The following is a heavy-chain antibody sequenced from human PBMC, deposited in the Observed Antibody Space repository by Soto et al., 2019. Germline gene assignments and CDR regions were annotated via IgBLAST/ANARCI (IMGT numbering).Heavy chain of an antibody. CDR2: TRNKANGYTT. V-gene: IGHV3-72*01. J-gene: IGHJ6*02. Sequence: GGSLRLSCAASGFTFSDHYMEWVRQAPGKGLEWVGRTRNKANGYTTEYAASVKGRFTISRDDSENSLYLQMNSLRTEDTAVYYCALSGYYFGRYAIDVWGQGTTVTVSS. CDR3: ALSGYYFGRYAIDV. CDR1: GFTFSDHY. D-gene: IGHD1-26*01.